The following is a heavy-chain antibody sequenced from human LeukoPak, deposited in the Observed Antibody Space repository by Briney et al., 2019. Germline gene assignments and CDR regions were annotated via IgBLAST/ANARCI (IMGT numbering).Heavy chain of an antibody. CDR2: INSDGTTT. J-gene: IGHJ6*03. Sequence: GGSLRLSCAASGFTFSSYWMHWVRQGPGKEVTWVSHINSDGTTTNYADSVKGRFTISRDNSKNTLYLQMTSLGAEDTAVYYCAKGDGSYQYFYYYMDVWGKGTTVTVSS. D-gene: IGHD3-10*01. CDR1: GFTFSSYW. CDR3: AKGDGSYQYFYYYMDV. V-gene: IGHV3-74*01.